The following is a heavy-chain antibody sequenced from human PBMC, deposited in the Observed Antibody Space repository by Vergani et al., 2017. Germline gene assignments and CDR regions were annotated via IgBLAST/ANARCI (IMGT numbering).Heavy chain of an antibody. CDR2: ISFDGTNE. D-gene: IGHD2-2*02. J-gene: IGHJ4*02. Sequence: QVQLVESGGGVVQPGTSLRLSCVVSGFALNRHAMYWVRQAPGKGLEWVVGISFDGTNEYYPDLVKGRFTISRDIAKNTLSLQVRSLRLEDTGVYHCVRVRALCAGGRCYTEAWDYWGQGTPVTVSS. CDR3: VRVRALCAGGRCYTEAWDY. V-gene: IGHV3-30-3*01. CDR1: GFALNRHA.